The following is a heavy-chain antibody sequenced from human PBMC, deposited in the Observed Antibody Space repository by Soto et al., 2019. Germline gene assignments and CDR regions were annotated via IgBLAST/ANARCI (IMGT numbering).Heavy chain of an antibody. V-gene: IGHV4-31*03. CDR2: IYYSGST. CDR3: ASNLLESLNYYGSGRGYYYYGMDV. CDR1: GGSISSGGYY. J-gene: IGHJ6*02. Sequence: LSLTCTVSGGSISSGGYYWSWILQHPGKGLEWIGYIYYSGSTYYNPSLKSRVTISVDTSKNQFSLKLSSVTAADTAVYYCASNLLESLNYYGSGRGYYYYGMDVWGQGTTVTVSS. D-gene: IGHD3-10*01.